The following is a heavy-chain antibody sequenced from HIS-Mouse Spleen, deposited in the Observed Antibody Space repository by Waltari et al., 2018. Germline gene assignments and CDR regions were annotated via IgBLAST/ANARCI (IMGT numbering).Heavy chain of an antibody. CDR2: IYYSGIT. Sequence: QLQLQESGPGLVKPSETLSLTCTVSGGSISSSSYYCGWIRQPPGKGLDWIGDIYYSGITYYNPPLKSRVTISGEPSKNQFSLKRSSEPAADTAVYSCAREVPYSSSWYDWSFDLWARAPWFTVP. V-gene: IGHV4-39*07. J-gene: IGHJ2*01. D-gene: IGHD6-13*01. CDR1: GGSISSSSYY. CDR3: AREVPYSSSWYDWSFDL.